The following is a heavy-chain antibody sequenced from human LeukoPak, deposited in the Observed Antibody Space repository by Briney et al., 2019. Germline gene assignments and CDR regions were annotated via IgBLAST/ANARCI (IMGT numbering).Heavy chain of an antibody. J-gene: IGHJ6*02. Sequence: PSETLSLTCTVSGGSISSGDYYWSWIRQPPGKGLEWIGYIYYSGSTYYNPSLKSRVTISVDTSKNQFSLELSSVTAADTAVYYCARDRYCSSTSCHNPYGMDVWGQGTTVTVSS. CDR2: IYYSGST. D-gene: IGHD2-2*01. CDR3: ARDRYCSSTSCHNPYGMDV. V-gene: IGHV4-30-4*01. CDR1: GGSISSGDYY.